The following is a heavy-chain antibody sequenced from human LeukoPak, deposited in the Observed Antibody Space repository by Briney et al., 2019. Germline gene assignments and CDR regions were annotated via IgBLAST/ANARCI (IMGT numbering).Heavy chain of an antibody. CDR3: ARHLHEYYDSSGYKVGLDI. J-gene: IGHJ3*02. CDR2: IYYSGST. V-gene: IGHV4-59*08. Sequence: SETLSLTCTVSGGSISSYFWTWIRQPAGKGLEWIGYIYYSGSTNYNPSLKSRVTISVDTSKNQFSLKLSSVTAADTAVYYCARHLHEYYDSSGYKVGLDIWGQGTMVTVSS. D-gene: IGHD3-22*01. CDR1: GGSISSYF.